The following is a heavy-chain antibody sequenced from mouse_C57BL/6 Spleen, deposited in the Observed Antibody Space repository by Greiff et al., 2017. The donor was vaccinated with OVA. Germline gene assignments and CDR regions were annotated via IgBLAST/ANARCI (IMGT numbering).Heavy chain of an antibody. D-gene: IGHD1-1*01. Sequence: EVQRVESGEGLVKPGGSLKLSCAASGFTFSSYAMSWVRQTPEKRLEWVAYISSGGDYIYYADTVKGRFTISRDNARNTLYLQMSSLKSEDTAMYYCTRDYYGSSSFAYWGQGTLVTVSA. CDR3: TRDYYGSSSFAY. V-gene: IGHV5-9-1*02. CDR2: ISSGGDYI. CDR1: GFTFSSYA. J-gene: IGHJ3*01.